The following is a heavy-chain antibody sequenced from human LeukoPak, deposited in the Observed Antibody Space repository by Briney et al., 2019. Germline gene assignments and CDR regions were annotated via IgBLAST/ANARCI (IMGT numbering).Heavy chain of an antibody. Sequence: GGSLRLSCEASGFSFSDHWMGWVRPAPGKGLECVANIKHDGSGKEYVDSVKGRFTISRDNAKNSVYLEMSSLRAEDTAVYYCAKWRWRQSEYEDWGQGTLVTVSS. CDR1: GFSFSDHW. D-gene: IGHD5-24*01. CDR3: AKWRWRQSEYED. CDR2: IKHDGSGK. V-gene: IGHV3-7*01. J-gene: IGHJ4*02.